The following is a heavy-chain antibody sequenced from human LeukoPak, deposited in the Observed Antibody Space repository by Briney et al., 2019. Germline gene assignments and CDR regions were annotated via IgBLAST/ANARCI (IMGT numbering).Heavy chain of an antibody. CDR1: GFTFNSYS. Sequence: PGGSLRLSCAASGFTFNSYSLSWVRQAPGKGLEWVSYISSSSSTIYHADSVKGRFTISRDNAKNSLYLQMNSLRDEDTAVYYCARDGRGEFDSWGQGTLVTVSS. CDR2: ISSSSSTI. J-gene: IGHJ4*02. V-gene: IGHV3-48*02. CDR3: ARDGRGEFDS.